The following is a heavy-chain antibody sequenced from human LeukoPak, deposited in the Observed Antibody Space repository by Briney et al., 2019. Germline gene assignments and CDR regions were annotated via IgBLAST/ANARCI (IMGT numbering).Heavy chain of an antibody. V-gene: IGHV1-69*05. J-gene: IGHJ3*02. D-gene: IGHD3-22*01. CDR1: GGTFSSYA. Sequence: ASVKVSCKASGGTFSSYAISWVRQAPGHGLEWMGRIIPIFGTANYAQKFQGRVTITTDESTSTAYMELSSLRSEDTAVYYCARDWNYYYDSSGYYLDAFDIWGQGTMVTVSS. CDR2: IIPIFGTA. CDR3: ARDWNYYYDSSGYYLDAFDI.